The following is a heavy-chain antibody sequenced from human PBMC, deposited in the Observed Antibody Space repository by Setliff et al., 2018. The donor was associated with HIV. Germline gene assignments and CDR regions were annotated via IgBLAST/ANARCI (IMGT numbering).Heavy chain of an antibody. V-gene: IGHV4-61*02. D-gene: IGHD3-22*01. J-gene: IGHJ4*02. CDR2: IYASGSS. CDR3: ASLTRYYDGSGYVFDY. Sequence: SETLSLTCTVSGGSISSGSYYWSWIRQPAGKGLEWIGRIYASGSSNYNPSLKSRVTMSVDTSKSQFSLQLSSVAAADTAIYYCASLTRYYDGSGYVFDYWGQGTLVTVSS. CDR1: GGSISSGSYY.